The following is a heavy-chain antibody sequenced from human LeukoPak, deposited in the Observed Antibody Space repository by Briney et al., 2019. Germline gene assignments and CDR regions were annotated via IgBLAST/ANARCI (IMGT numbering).Heavy chain of an antibody. Sequence: PSETLSLTCTVSGGSISSYYWSWIRQPPGKGLEWIGYIYYSGSTNYNPSLKSRVTISVDTSKNQFSLKLSSVTAADTAVYYCARDGGVTRAFDIWGQGTMVTVSS. CDR3: ARDGGVTRAFDI. D-gene: IGHD3-16*01. CDR2: IYYSGST. V-gene: IGHV4-59*01. CDR1: GGSISSYY. J-gene: IGHJ3*02.